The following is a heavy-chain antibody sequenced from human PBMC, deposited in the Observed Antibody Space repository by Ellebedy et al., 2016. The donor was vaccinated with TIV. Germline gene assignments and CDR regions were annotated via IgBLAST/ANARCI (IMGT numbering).Heavy chain of an antibody. D-gene: IGHD6-6*01. V-gene: IGHV3-30*18. CDR2: ISYDGNNK. CDR1: GFTFSSYG. Sequence: GESLKISCAASGFTFSSYGMHWVRQAPGKGLEWVAVISYDGNNKYYADSVKGRFTISRDNSKNTLYLQMNRLRAEDTAVYYCAKDSRRQLVENYFYALDVWGQGTTVTVSS. CDR3: AKDSRRQLVENYFYALDV. J-gene: IGHJ6*02.